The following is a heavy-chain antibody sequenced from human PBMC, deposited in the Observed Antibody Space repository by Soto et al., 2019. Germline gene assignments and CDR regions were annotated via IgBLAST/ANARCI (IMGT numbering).Heavy chain of an antibody. Sequence: GGSLRLSCAASGFTFSSYGMHWVRQAPGKGLEWVAVIWYDGSNKYYADSVKGRFTISRDNSKNTLYLQMNSLRAEDTAVYYCARVQWELRWGGNDYWGQGTLVTVSS. CDR3: ARVQWELRWGGNDY. D-gene: IGHD1-26*01. V-gene: IGHV3-33*01. CDR2: IWYDGSNK. CDR1: GFTFSSYG. J-gene: IGHJ4*02.